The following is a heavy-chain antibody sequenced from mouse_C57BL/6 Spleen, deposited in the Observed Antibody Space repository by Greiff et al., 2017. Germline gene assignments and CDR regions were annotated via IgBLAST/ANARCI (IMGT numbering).Heavy chain of an antibody. D-gene: IGHD3-1*01. CDR3: ARWGSDYAMDY. V-gene: IGHV1-82*01. Sequence: QVQLKESGPELVKPGASVKISCKASGYAFSSSWMNWVKQRPGKGLEWIGRIYPGDGDTNYNGKFKGKATLTADKSSSTAYMQLSSLTSEDSAVYFCARWGSDYAMDYWGQGTSVTVSS. J-gene: IGHJ4*01. CDR1: GYAFSSSW. CDR2: IYPGDGDT.